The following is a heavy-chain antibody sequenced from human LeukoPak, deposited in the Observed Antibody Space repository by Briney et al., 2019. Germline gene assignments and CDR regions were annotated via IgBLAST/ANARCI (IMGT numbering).Heavy chain of an antibody. CDR3: VVDLYGSSDY. CDR1: GFIFSSYA. V-gene: IGHV3-23*01. J-gene: IGHJ4*02. CDR2: GGSGGST. D-gene: IGHD3-16*01. Sequence: GGSLRLSCAASGFIFSSYAMSWVRQAPGKGLEWVSYGGSGGSTYYADSVEGRFTVSRDNSKSTLYLQMNSLTAEDTAVYYCVVDLYGSSDYWGQGTLVTVSS.